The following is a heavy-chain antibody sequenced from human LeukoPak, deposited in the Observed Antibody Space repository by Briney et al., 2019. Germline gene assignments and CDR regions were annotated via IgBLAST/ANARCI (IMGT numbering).Heavy chain of an antibody. J-gene: IGHJ6*03. CDR3: ARDVMVRGFPYYYYYMDV. CDR1: GDSFSTYY. Sequence: SETLSLTCTVSGDSFSTYYWSWIRQPAGKGLEWIGRIYTSGSTNYNPSLKSRVTISVDTSKNQFSLKLSSVTAADTAVYYCARDVMVRGFPYYYYYMDVWGKGTTVTISS. V-gene: IGHV4-4*07. D-gene: IGHD3-10*01. CDR2: IYTSGST.